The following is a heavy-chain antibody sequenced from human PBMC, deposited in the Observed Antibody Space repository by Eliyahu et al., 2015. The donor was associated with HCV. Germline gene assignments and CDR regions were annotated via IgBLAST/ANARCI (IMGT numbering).Heavy chain of an antibody. CDR1: GDSVXNNXXX. J-gene: IGHJ6*02. Sequence: QVQLQQSGPGLVKPSQTLSLTCAISGDSVXNNXXXXNWIRQSPSRGLEWLGRTYYRSTWYHDYAVSVKSRITISPDTSKNQFSLQLDSVTPEDTAVYYCVRYKSGWYPANYYYAMDVWGQGTTVTVSS. CDR2: TYYRSTWYH. D-gene: IGHD6-19*01. CDR3: VRYKSGWYPANYYYAMDV. V-gene: IGHV6-1*01.